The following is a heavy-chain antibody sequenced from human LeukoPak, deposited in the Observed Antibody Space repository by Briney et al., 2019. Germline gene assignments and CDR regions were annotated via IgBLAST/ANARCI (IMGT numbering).Heavy chain of an antibody. CDR3: AISSTVTTLFDY. V-gene: IGHV3-33*01. D-gene: IGHD4-17*01. Sequence: PGRSLRLSCAASGFTFSSYGMHWVRQAPGKGLEWVAVIWYDGGNKYYADSVKGRFTISRDNSKNTLHLQMDSLRAEDTAVYYCAISSTVTTLFDYWGQGTLVTVSS. CDR2: IWYDGGNK. CDR1: GFTFSSYG. J-gene: IGHJ4*02.